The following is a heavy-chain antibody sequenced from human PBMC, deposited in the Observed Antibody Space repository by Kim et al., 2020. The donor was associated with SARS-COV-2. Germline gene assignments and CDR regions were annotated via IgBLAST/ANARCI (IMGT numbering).Heavy chain of an antibody. CDR1: GFTFNIYA. J-gene: IGHJ3*02. CDR3: ARGDYCSGGSCSRTRSFDI. D-gene: IGHD2-15*01. Sequence: GGSLRLSCAASGFTFNIYALHWVRQAPCTGLEWVAGISYDGSSKYYADSVKYRFTISRDKSKNTLYLQMNSLRPEDTAAYYCARGDYCSGGSCSRTRSFDIWGRGTMVTVSS. CDR2: ISYDGSSK. V-gene: IGHV3-30-3*01.